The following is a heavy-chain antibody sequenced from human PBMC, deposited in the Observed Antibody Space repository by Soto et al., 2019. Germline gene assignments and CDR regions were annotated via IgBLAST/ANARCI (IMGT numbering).Heavy chain of an antibody. D-gene: IGHD3-10*01. CDR2: ISGSGGST. V-gene: IGHV3-23*01. CDR1: GFTFSSYA. J-gene: IGHJ5*02. CDR3: AGQRSPEGWFDP. Sequence: LRLSCAASGFTFSSYAMSWVRQAPGKGLEWVSAISGSGGSTYYADSVKGRFTISRDNSKNTLYLQMNSLRAEDTAVYYCAGQRSPEGWFDPWGQGTLVTVSS.